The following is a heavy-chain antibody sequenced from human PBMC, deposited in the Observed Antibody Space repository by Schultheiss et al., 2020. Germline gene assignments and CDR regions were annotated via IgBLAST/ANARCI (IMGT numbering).Heavy chain of an antibody. CDR1: GGSISSYY. CDR3: ARVDPPGTAAFDY. D-gene: IGHD6-25*01. Sequence: SETLSLTCTVSGGSISSYYWSWIRQPPGKGLEWIGYIYYSGSTNYNPSLKSRVTISVDTSKNQFSLKLSSVTAADTAVYYCARVDPPGTAAFDYWGQGTLVTVSS. J-gene: IGHJ4*02. V-gene: IGHV4-59*01. CDR2: IYYSGST.